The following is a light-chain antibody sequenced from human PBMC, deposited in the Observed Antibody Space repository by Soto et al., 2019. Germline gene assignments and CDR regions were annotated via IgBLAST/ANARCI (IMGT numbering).Light chain of an antibody. Sequence: QSALTQPPSASGSPGQSVTISCTGTSSDVGGYNYVSWYQQHPGKAPKLMIYEVSKRPSGVPDRFSGSKSGNTASLTVSGLQAEDEADYYCSSYAGSNKVVFAGGTKVTVL. J-gene: IGLJ2*01. CDR2: EVS. CDR3: SSYAGSNKVV. CDR1: SSDVGGYNY. V-gene: IGLV2-8*01.